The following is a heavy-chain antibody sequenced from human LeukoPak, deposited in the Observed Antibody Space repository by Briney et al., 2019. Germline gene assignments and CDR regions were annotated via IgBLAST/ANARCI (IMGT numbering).Heavy chain of an antibody. V-gene: IGHV3-30-3*01. D-gene: IGHD1-26*01. CDR3: ARRQSSRSDAFDI. CDR1: GFTFSSYA. Sequence: GGSLRLSCAASGFTFSSYAMHWVRQAPGKGLEWVAVISYDGSNKYYADSVKGRFTISRDNSKNTLYLQMNSLRAEDTAVYYCARRQSSRSDAFDIWGQGTMVTVSS. CDR2: ISYDGSNK. J-gene: IGHJ3*02.